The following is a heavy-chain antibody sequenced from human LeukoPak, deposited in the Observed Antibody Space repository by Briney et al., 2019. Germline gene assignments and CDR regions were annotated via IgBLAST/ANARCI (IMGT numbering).Heavy chain of an antibody. Sequence: SVKVSCKTSAGTFSRYAISWVRQAPGQGLEWMGRITPMSATPSQTQWTQGRVTITADISTNTVYLDLSSLRSEDTALYFCAGDPPGTPVGFDIWGQGTMVTVSS. CDR3: AGDPPGTPVGFDI. V-gene: IGHV1-69*06. J-gene: IGHJ3*02. D-gene: IGHD3-10*01. CDR2: ITPMSATP. CDR1: AGTFSRYA.